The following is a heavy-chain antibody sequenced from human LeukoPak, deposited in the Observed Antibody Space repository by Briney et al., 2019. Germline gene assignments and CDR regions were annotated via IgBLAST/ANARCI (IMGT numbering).Heavy chain of an antibody. CDR1: GYTFTGYY. Sequence: GASVKVSCKASGYTFTGYYMHWVRQAPGQGLEWMGRINPNSGGTNYAQKFQGRVTMTRDTSISTAYIELSRLRSDDTAVYYCARTPLWSSSWSSFDYWGQGTLVTVSS. V-gene: IGHV1-2*06. CDR3: ARTPLWSSSWSSFDY. CDR2: INPNSGGT. D-gene: IGHD6-13*01. J-gene: IGHJ4*02.